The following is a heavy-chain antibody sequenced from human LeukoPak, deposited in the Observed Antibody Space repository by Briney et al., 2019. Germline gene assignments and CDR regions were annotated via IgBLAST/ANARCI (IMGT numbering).Heavy chain of an antibody. Sequence: SETLSLTCTVSGGSISSYYWSWIRQPAGKGLEWIGRIYTSGSTNYNPSLKSRVTISVDTSKNQFSLKLSSVTAADTAVYYCARGPEYYYDSSGYYYAYYFDYWGQGTLVTVSS. V-gene: IGHV4-4*07. CDR3: ARGPEYYYDSSGYYYAYYFDY. CDR1: GGSISSYY. CDR2: IYTSGST. D-gene: IGHD3-22*01. J-gene: IGHJ4*02.